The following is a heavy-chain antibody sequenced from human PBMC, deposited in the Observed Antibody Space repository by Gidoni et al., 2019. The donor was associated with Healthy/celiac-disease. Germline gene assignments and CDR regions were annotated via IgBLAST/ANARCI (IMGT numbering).Heavy chain of an antibody. V-gene: IGHV3-30*18. D-gene: IGHD3-3*01. CDR3: AKEYVLRFLEGLDYYYGMDV. CDR1: GFTFSSYG. CDR2: ISYDGSNK. Sequence: QVQLVESGGGVVQPGRSLRLSCAASGFTFSSYGMHWVRQAPGKGLEWVAVISYDGSNKYYADSVKGRFTISRDNSKNTLYLQMNSLRAEDTAVYYCAKEYVLRFLEGLDYYYGMDVWGQGTTVTVSS. J-gene: IGHJ6*02.